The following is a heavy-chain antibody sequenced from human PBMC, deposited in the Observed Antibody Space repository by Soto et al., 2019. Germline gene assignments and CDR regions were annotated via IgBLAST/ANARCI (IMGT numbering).Heavy chain of an antibody. CDR2: IRNKANSYTT. CDR3: TRAGILTTPYYFDY. CDR1: GFTFSNAW. J-gene: IGHJ4*02. D-gene: IGHD2-21*01. Sequence: PGGSLRLSCAASGFTFSNAWMNWVRQAPGKGLEWVGRIRNKANSYTTEYAASVKGRFTISRDDSRNSLYLQMNSLKTEDTAMYYCTRAGILTTPYYFDYWGQGTVVTVSS. V-gene: IGHV3-72*01.